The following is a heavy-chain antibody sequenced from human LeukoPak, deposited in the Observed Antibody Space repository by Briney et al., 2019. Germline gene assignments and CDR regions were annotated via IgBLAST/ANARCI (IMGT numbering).Heavy chain of an antibody. D-gene: IGHD3-22*01. Sequence: PGGPLRLSCAASGFTFSSYWMHWVRQAPGKGLVWVSRVNSDGSSTSYADSVKGRFTISRDNAENTLYLQMNSLRAEDTAVYYCARGGLNSGYSLFWYWGQGTLVTVSS. CDR3: ARGGLNSGYSLFWY. CDR2: VNSDGSST. J-gene: IGHJ4*02. CDR1: GFTFSSYW. V-gene: IGHV3-74*01.